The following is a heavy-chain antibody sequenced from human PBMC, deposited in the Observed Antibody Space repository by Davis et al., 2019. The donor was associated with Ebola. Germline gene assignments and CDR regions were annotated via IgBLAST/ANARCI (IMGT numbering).Heavy chain of an antibody. CDR1: GYSFTSYW. Sequence: PGGSLRLSCKGSGYSFTSYWIGWVRQMPGKGLEWMGIIYPGDSDTRYSPSFQGQVTISADKSISTAYLQWSSLKASDTAMYYCARPGKVATMGGWQFDYWGQGTLVTVSS. D-gene: IGHD5-12*01. V-gene: IGHV5-51*01. J-gene: IGHJ4*02. CDR2: IYPGDSDT. CDR3: ARPGKVATMGGWQFDY.